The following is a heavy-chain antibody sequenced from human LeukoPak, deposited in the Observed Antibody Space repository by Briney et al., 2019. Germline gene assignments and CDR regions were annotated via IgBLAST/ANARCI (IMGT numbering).Heavy chain of an antibody. Sequence: SVKVSCKASGATFSSYAISWERQAPGQGLEWMGRITPIFGTANYAQKFQGRVTITTDESTSTAYMELISLRSEDTAVYYCARQFYGSGSFSEYFQRWGQGTLVTVSS. D-gene: IGHD3-10*01. J-gene: IGHJ1*01. CDR1: GATFSSYA. V-gene: IGHV1-69*05. CDR3: ARQFYGSGSFSEYFQR. CDR2: ITPIFGTA.